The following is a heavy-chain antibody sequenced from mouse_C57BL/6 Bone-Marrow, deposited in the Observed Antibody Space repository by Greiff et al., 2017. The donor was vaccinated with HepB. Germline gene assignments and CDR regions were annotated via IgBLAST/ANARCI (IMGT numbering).Heavy chain of an antibody. J-gene: IGHJ4*01. CDR2: ISYDGSN. D-gene: IGHD1-1*01. V-gene: IGHV3-6*01. Sequence: EVKLMESGPGLVKPSQSLSLTCSVTGYSITSGYYWNWIRQFPGNKLEWMGYISYDGSNNYNPSLKNRISITRDTSKNQFFLKLNSVTTEDTATYYCARDYGSSYFFYAMDYWGQGTSVTVSS. CDR3: ARDYGSSYFFYAMDY. CDR1: GYSITSGYY.